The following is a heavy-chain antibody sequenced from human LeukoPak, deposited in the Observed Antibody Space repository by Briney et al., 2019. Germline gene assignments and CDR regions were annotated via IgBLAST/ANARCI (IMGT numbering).Heavy chain of an antibody. CDR1: GGSISSGGYY. D-gene: IGHD3-9*01. V-gene: IGHV4-31*03. Sequence: SETLSLTCTVSGGSISSGGYYWSWIRQHPGKGLEWIGYIYYSGSTYYNPSLKSRVTISVDTSKNQFSLKLSSVTAADTAVYYCVRGKVYYDILTGSFDYWGQGTLVTVSS. CDR3: VRGKVYYDILTGSFDY. J-gene: IGHJ4*02. CDR2: IYYSGST.